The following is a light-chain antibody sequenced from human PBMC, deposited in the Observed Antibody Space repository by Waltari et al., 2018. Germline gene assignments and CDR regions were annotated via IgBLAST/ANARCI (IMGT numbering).Light chain of an antibody. J-gene: IGLJ3*02. CDR1: TSDVGGYNY. Sequence: SALTQPRSVSGSPGQSVTISCTGTTSDVGGYNYVSWYQHHPGKAPKLMIFDVTQRPSGVPDRFSGSKSANTASLTISGLQAEDEADYYCCSFAGIYTWVFGGGTKVTVL. CDR3: CSFAGIYTWV. V-gene: IGLV2-11*01. CDR2: DVT.